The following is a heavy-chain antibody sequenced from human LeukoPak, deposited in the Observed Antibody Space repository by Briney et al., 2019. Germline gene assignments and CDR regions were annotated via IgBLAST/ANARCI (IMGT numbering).Heavy chain of an antibody. CDR3: AKAAAGSQHSYYYYYYLDV. J-gene: IGHJ6*03. CDR1: GYTFTGYY. V-gene: IGHV1-2*02. CDR2: INPNSGGT. Sequence: ASVKVSCKASGYTFTGYYMHWVRQAPGQGLEWMGWINPNSGGTNYAQKFQGRVTMTRDTSISTAYMELSRLRSDDTAVYYCAKAAAGSQHSYYYYYYLDVWGTGTTVTVSS. D-gene: IGHD6-13*01.